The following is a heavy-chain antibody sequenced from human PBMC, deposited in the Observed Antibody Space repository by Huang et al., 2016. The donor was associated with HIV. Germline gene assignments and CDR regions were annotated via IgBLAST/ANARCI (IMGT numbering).Heavy chain of an antibody. J-gene: IGHJ5*02. CDR1: GGSISSSTYY. V-gene: IGHV4-39*01. Sequence: QLQLQESGPGLVKPSETLSLTCTVSGGSISSSTYYWGWIRQPPGKGLAWIGTIYYSGNTYYNPSLKSRVTISADTSKNQFSLRLTSVTAADTAVYYCARLLVYSINWFDPWGQGTLVTVSS. D-gene: IGHD4-4*01. CDR2: IYYSGNT. CDR3: ARLLVYSINWFDP.